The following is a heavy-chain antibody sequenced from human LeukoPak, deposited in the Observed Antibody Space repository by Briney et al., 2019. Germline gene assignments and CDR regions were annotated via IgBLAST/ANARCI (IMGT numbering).Heavy chain of an antibody. CDR1: GFTFSSYA. Sequence: GGSLRLSCAASGFTFSSYAMSWVRQAPGKGLEWVSGISGTGGSIYYADSVRGRFTISRDNAKNTLYLQMNSLRAEDTAVYYCARAFDPWGQGTLVTVSS. V-gene: IGHV3-23*01. CDR3: ARAFDP. CDR2: ISGTGGSI. J-gene: IGHJ5*02.